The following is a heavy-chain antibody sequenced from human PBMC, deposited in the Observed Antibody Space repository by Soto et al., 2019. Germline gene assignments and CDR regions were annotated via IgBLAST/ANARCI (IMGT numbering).Heavy chain of an antibody. J-gene: IGHJ4*02. CDR2: ISYDGGSK. CDR3: ARDHSSGGSASFDY. V-gene: IGHV3-30-3*01. Sequence: QVQLVESGGGVVQPGRSLRLSCAASGFTFSSYAMHWVRQAPGKGLEWVVVISYDGGSKYYADSVKGRFTISRDNSKNTLYVHMNSLRAEDTAVYYCARDHSSGGSASFDYWGQGTLVTVSS. CDR1: GFTFSSYA. D-gene: IGHD6-19*01.